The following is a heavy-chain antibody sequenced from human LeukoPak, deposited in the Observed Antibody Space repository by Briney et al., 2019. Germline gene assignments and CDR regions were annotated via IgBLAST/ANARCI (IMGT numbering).Heavy chain of an antibody. J-gene: IGHJ3*02. CDR3: ASGSSGWYEPDAFDI. CDR2: IIPIFGTA. V-gene: IGHV1-69*05. CDR1: GGTFSSYA. D-gene: IGHD6-19*01. Sequence: AASVKVSCKASGGTFSSYAISWVRQAPGQGLEWMGRIIPIFGTANCAQKFQGRVTITTDESTSTAYMELSSLRSEDTAVYYCASGSSGWYEPDAFDIWGQGTMVTVSS.